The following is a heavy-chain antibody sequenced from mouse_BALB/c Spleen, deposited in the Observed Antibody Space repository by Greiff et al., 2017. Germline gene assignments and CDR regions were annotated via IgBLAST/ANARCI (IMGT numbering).Heavy chain of an antibody. V-gene: IGHV5-9-3*01. CDR2: ISSGGSYT. CDR1: GFTFSSYA. D-gene: IGHD2-4*01. J-gene: IGHJ4*01. Sequence: EVKVVESGGGLVKPGGSLKLSCAASGFTFSSYAMSWVRQTPEKRLEWVATISSGGSYTYYPDSVKGRFTISRDNAKNTLYLQMSSLRSEDTAMYYCARRDDYSYAMDYWGQGTSVTVSS. CDR3: ARRDDYSYAMDY.